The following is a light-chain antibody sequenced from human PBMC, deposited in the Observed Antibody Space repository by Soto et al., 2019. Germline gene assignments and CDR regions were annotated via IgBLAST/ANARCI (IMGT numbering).Light chain of an antibody. CDR3: QQANSFPRT. Sequence: DLQMTPSASFVSASVGDRVTITCRASQAVSTWLAWYQQKPGDAPKLLIYAASTLQSGVPSRFSGSGSGTDFTLTIRSLQPEDFATYYCQQANSFPRTFGGGTKVEIK. CDR2: AAS. V-gene: IGKV1-12*01. J-gene: IGKJ4*01. CDR1: QAVSTW.